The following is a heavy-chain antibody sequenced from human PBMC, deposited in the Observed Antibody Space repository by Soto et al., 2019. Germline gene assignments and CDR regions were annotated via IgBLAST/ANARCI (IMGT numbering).Heavy chain of an antibody. CDR2: ISYDGSNK. CDR1: GFTFSSYA. CDR3: ARGARYCGGDCYPAEYFQH. D-gene: IGHD2-21*02. V-gene: IGHV3-30-3*01. J-gene: IGHJ1*01. Sequence: GGSLRLSCAASGFTFSSYAMHWVRQAPGKGLEWVAVISYDGSNKYYADSVKGRFTISRDNSKNTLYLQMNSLRAEDTAVYYCARGARYCGGDCYPAEYFQHWGQGTLVTVSS.